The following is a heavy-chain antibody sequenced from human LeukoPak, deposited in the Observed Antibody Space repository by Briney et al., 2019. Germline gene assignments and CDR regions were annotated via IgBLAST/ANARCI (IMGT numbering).Heavy chain of an antibody. Sequence: GGSLRLSCAASGFTFSDYYMSWIRQAPGKGLEWVANIKQDGSEKYYVDSVKGRFTISRDNAKNSLYLQMNSLRAEDTAVYYCARGGSSWYAVVYYFDYWGQGTLVTVSS. V-gene: IGHV3-7*01. CDR1: GFTFSDYY. D-gene: IGHD6-13*01. J-gene: IGHJ4*02. CDR2: IKQDGSEK. CDR3: ARGGSSWYAVVYYFDY.